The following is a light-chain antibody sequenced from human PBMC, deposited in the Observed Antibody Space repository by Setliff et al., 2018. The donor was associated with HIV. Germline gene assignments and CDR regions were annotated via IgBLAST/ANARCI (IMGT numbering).Light chain of an antibody. CDR1: SNDIGAFNH. V-gene: IGLV2-14*01. J-gene: IGLJ3*02. Sequence: QSVLTQPASVSGSPGQSITISCIGSSNDIGAFNHVSWYQQHPGRAPKHLIYEVSNRPSGVSNRFSGSKSGNTASLTISGLQAEDEADYYCSSYTSSSTWVFGGGTK. CDR2: EVS. CDR3: SSYTSSSTWV.